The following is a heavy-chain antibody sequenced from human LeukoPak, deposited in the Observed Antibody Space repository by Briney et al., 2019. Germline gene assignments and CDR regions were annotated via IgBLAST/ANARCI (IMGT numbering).Heavy chain of an antibody. CDR3: ARENSGSYREFDY. CDR1: GGSISSYY. V-gene: IGHV4-4*07. J-gene: IGHJ4*02. CDR2: IYTSGST. Sequence: SETLSLTCTVSGGSISSYYWSWIRQPAGKGLEWIGRIYTSGSTNYNASLKSRVSMSVDTSKNQFSLKLSSVTAADTAVFYSARENSGSYREFDYWGQGTLVTVSS. D-gene: IGHD1-26*01.